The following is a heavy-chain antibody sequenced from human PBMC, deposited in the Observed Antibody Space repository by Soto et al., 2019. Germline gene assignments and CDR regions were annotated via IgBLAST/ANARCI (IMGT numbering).Heavy chain of an antibody. CDR1: GGSISSYY. V-gene: IGHV4-59*01. CDR3: ARRAYYYDSSGYSSHTIHYWYFDL. J-gene: IGHJ2*01. D-gene: IGHD3-22*01. Sequence: SETLSLTCTVSGGSISSYYWSWIRQPPGKGLEWIGYIYYSGSTNYNPSLKSRVTISVDTSKNQFSLKLSSVTAADTAVYYCARRAYYYDSSGYSSHTIHYWYFDLWGRGTLVTVSS. CDR2: IYYSGST.